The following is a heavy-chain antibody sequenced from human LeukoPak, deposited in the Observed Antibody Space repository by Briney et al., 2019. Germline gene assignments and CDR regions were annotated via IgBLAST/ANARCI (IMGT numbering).Heavy chain of an antibody. Sequence: SVKVSCKASGYTFTSYDINWVRQAPGQGLEWMGRIIPIFGTANYAQKFQGRVTITTDESTSTAYMELSSLRSEDTAVYYCARDMRSDIVVVVAVSAFDIWGQGTMVAVSS. CDR1: GYTFTSYD. CDR3: ARDMRSDIVVVVAVSAFDI. D-gene: IGHD2-15*01. J-gene: IGHJ3*02. CDR2: IIPIFGTA. V-gene: IGHV1-69*05.